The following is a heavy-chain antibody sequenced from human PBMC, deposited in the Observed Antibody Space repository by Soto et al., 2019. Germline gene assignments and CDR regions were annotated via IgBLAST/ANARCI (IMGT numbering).Heavy chain of an antibody. CDR1: GFTFSSYE. CDR3: ARDKGTDTGAIDN. CDR2: INSGGTNI. V-gene: IGHV3-48*03. D-gene: IGHD2-21*02. Sequence: EVQLVESGGGLVQPGGSLRLSCAASGFTFSSYEMNWVRQAPGKVLEWVSYINSGGTNIYYADSVKGRFTISRHNAKSSLHLQMNSLRAEDTAVYYCARDKGTDTGAIDNWGQGILVTVSS. J-gene: IGHJ4*02.